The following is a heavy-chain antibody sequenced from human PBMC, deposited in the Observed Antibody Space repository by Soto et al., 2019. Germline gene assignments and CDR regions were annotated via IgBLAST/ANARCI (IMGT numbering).Heavy chain of an antibody. D-gene: IGHD1-26*01. J-gene: IGHJ4*02. V-gene: IGHV1-2*02. CDR1: GYTFTDYY. CDR3: ARDVVGSDYFDS. CDR2: INPKTGGT. Sequence: QVQLVQSGAEVRKPGASVKVSCKASGYTFTDYYMHWVRQAPGQGLEWMGWINPKTGGTNYVQKFQGRXXMXRAXSFTTAYMELSRLRSDDTAVYYCARDVVGSDYFDSWGQGTLVTVSS.